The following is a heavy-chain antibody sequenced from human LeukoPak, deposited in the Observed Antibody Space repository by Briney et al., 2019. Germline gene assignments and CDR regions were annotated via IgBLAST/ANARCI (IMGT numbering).Heavy chain of an antibody. Sequence: SETLSLTCTVSGGSISSYYWNWIRQPPGKGLEWIGYIYYSGSTNYNPSLKSRVTISVDTSKNQFSLKLSSVTAADTAVYYCARHQRGNSDAFDIWGQGTVVTVSS. D-gene: IGHD4-23*01. J-gene: IGHJ3*02. CDR2: IYYSGST. CDR3: ARHQRGNSDAFDI. CDR1: GGSISSYY. V-gene: IGHV4-59*01.